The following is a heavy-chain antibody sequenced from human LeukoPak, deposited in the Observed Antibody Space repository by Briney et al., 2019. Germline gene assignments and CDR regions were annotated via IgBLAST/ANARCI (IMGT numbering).Heavy chain of an antibody. CDR3: ARVGHGFGGVNFDY. J-gene: IGHJ4*02. Sequence: GGSLRLSCAASGFTFSSYSMNWVRQAPGKGLEWVSSISSSSSYIYYADSVKGRFTISRDNAKNSLYLQMNSLRAEDTAVYYCARVGHGFGGVNFDYWGQGTLVTVSS. CDR2: ISSSSSYI. V-gene: IGHV3-21*01. CDR1: GFTFSSYS. D-gene: IGHD3-16*01.